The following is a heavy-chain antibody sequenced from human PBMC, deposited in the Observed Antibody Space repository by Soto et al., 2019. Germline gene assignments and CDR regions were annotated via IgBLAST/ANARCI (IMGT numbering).Heavy chain of an antibody. CDR1: GFTVNSNC. J-gene: IGHJ6*02. CDR2: IYGSGST. CDR3: AGRGGGYYYGMDV. D-gene: IGHD3-16*01. Sequence: EAQLVESGGGLIQPGGSLRLSCAASGFTVNSNCMAWVRQAPGKGLEWVSIIYGSGSTYYADSVRGRFIISRDISKSTLDLQMNSLRAEDTAVYYCAGRGGGYYYGMDVWGQGTTVTVSS. V-gene: IGHV3-53*01.